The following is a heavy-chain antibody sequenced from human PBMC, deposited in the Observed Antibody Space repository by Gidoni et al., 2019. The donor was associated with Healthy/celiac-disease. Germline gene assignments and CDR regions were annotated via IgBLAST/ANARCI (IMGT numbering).Heavy chain of an antibody. CDR1: GGSISSGGYY. J-gene: IGHJ4*02. CDR2: IYYSGST. Sequence: QVQLQESGPGLVKPSQTLSLTCTVSGGSISSGGYYWSWIRQHPGKGLEWIGYIYYSGSTYYNPSLKSRVTISVDTSKNQCSLKLSSVTAADTAVYYCARERGGYCSSTSCSIWGQGTLVTVSS. V-gene: IGHV4-31*03. D-gene: IGHD2-2*01. CDR3: ARERGGYCSSTSCSI.